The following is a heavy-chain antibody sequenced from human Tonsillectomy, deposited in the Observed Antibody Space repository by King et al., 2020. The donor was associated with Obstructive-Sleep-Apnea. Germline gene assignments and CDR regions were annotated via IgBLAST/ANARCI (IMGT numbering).Heavy chain of an antibody. CDR2: IKTDGSAA. CDR3: ARPAQWFGDNFFDP. J-gene: IGHJ5*02. Sequence: VQLVESGGGLVQPGGSLRLSCAASGFTFSDYWMHWVRQTPGKGLEWVSRIKTDGSAAQYADFVRGRFNISRDNAKRTVYLQMNSLRAEDTAVYYCARPAQWFGDNFFDPWGQGTLVTVSS. V-gene: IGHV3-74*03. CDR1: GFTFSDYW. D-gene: IGHD3-10*01.